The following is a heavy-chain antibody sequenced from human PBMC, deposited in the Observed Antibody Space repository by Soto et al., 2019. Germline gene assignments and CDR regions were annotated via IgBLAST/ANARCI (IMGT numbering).Heavy chain of an antibody. V-gene: IGHV3-23*01. CDR1: GFICSSYD. Sequence: GGSLRLSCAASGFICSSYDMRWVRQAPGKGLEWVSPILVGGSTHYEDSVKGRFTISRDRSKNTLYLQMNSLTAGDTAVYYCARQWAGMAGDNYFDYWGRGTLVTVSS. CDR3: ARQWAGMAGDNYFDY. J-gene: IGHJ4*02. D-gene: IGHD6-19*01. CDR2: ILVGGST.